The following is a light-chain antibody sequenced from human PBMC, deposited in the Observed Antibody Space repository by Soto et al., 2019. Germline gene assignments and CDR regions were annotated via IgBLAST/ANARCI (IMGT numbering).Light chain of an antibody. CDR2: GAS. Sequence: ARVTITCRASQDISHYLAWYQQKPGKAPKLLIYGASSLQSGVPSRFSGSGSGTDFTLTISSLQPEDFATFYCQQAYTFPRTFGQGTKVDIK. J-gene: IGKJ1*01. V-gene: IGKV1D-12*01. CDR3: QQAYTFPRT. CDR1: QDISHY.